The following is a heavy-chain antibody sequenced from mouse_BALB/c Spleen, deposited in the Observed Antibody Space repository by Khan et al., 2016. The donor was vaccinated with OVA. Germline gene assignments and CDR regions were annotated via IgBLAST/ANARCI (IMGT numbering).Heavy chain of an antibody. D-gene: IGHD1-1*01. J-gene: IGHJ2*01. CDR3: ARIYGDFDY. CDR1: GYSITSDYA. V-gene: IGHV3-2*02. Sequence: EVQLQESGPGLVKPSQSLSLTCTVTGYSITSDYAWNWIRQFPGNKLEWMGHISYSGNTKYNPSLKSRISITQDTSKNQFFLQLNSVTTEDTATYYCARIYGDFDYWGQGTTLTVSS. CDR2: ISYSGNT.